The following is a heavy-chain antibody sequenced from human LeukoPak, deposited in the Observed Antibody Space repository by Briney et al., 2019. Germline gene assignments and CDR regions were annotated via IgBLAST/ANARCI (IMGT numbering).Heavy chain of an antibody. CDR1: GGTFSSYA. D-gene: IGHD3-22*01. Sequence: SVKVSCTASGGTFSSYAISWVRQAPGQGLEWMGRVIPILGIANYAPKFQGRVTITADKSTSTAYMELSSLRSEDTAVYYCARDRDYDSSGYWARDAFDIWGQGTMVTVSS. CDR2: VIPILGIA. V-gene: IGHV1-69*04. CDR3: ARDRDYDSSGYWARDAFDI. J-gene: IGHJ3*02.